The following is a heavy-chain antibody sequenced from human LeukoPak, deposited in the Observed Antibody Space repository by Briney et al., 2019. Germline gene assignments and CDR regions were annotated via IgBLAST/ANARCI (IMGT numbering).Heavy chain of an antibody. CDR1: GGSISSSGYY. CDR2: IHYSGST. V-gene: IGHV4-39*01. Sequence: SETLSLTCTVSGGSISSSGYYWGWIRQPPGKGLEWIGSIHYSGSTYYNPSLTSRVTISVDTSKNQFSLKLSSVTAADTVVYYCARHKDYYYSYMDVWGKGTTVTISS. J-gene: IGHJ6*03. CDR3: ARHKDYYYSYMDV.